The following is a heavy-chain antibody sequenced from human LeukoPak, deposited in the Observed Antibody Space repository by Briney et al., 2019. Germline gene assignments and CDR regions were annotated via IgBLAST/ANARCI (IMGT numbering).Heavy chain of an antibody. Sequence: GGSLRLSCAAPGFSFSSYGMRSVRQAPGKGLWWGSAISGSGGSTYYADSVKGRVTTSRDNSKNTLYLQMNSLRAEDTAVYYCARATKWELRRLDYWGQGPLVTVSS. D-gene: IGHD1-26*01. CDR1: GFSFSSYG. V-gene: IGHV3-23*01. CDR3: ARATKWELRRLDY. CDR2: ISGSGGST. J-gene: IGHJ4*02.